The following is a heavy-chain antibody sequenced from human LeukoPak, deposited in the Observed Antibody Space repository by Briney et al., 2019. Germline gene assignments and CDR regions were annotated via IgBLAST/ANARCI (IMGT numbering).Heavy chain of an antibody. Sequence: GRSLRLSCAASGFTFDDYAMHWVRQAPGKGLEWVSGISWNSGSIGYADPVKGRFTISRDNAKNSLYLQMNSLRAEDTALYYCAKGRGSSWYDFDYWGQGTLVTVSS. J-gene: IGHJ4*02. CDR2: ISWNSGSI. CDR3: AKGRGSSWYDFDY. CDR1: GFTFDDYA. V-gene: IGHV3-9*01. D-gene: IGHD6-13*01.